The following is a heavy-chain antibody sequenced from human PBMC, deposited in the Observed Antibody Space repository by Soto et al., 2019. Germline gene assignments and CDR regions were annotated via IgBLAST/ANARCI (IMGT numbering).Heavy chain of an antibody. J-gene: IGHJ3*02. D-gene: IGHD3-22*01. CDR1: GYSFTSYL. Sequence: XESLKSDREGSGYSFTSYLVVWVRQMPGKGLDWMGIIYPGDSDTRYSPSFQGQVTISADKSISTAYLQWSSLKASDTAMYYCAGWLLPTTPDAFDIWGQGTMVTVSS. CDR2: IYPGDSDT. V-gene: IGHV5-51*01. CDR3: AGWLLPTTPDAFDI.